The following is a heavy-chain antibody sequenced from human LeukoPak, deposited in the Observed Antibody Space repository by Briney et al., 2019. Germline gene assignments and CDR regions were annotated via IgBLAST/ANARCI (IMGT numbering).Heavy chain of an antibody. CDR2: INHSGST. D-gene: IGHD3-22*01. CDR1: GGSFSGYY. CDR3: ARGPQRRSITMIEVVIPHGDAFDI. V-gene: IGHV4-34*01. J-gene: IGHJ3*02. Sequence: SETLSLTCAVYGGSFSGYYWSWIRQPPGKGLEWIGEINHSGSTNYNPSLKSRVTISVDTSKNQFSLKLSSVTAADTAVYYCARGPQRRSITMIEVVIPHGDAFDIWGQGTMVTVSS.